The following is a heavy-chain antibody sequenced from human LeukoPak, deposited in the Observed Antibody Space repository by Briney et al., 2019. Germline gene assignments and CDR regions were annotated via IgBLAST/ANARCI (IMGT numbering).Heavy chain of an antibody. CDR2: IYYSGST. CDR1: GGSISSYY. J-gene: IGHJ6*02. CDR3: ARGHDFWSGSDYYYYYGMDV. V-gene: IGHV4-59*01. D-gene: IGHD3-3*01. Sequence: PSETLSLTCTVSGGSISSYYWSWIRQPPGKGLEWIGYIYYSGSTSYNPSLKSRVTISVDTSKNQFSLKLSSVTAADTAVYYCARGHDFWSGSDYYYYYGMDVWGQGTTVTVSS.